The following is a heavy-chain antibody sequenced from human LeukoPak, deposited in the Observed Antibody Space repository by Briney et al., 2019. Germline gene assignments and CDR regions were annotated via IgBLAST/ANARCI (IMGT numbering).Heavy chain of an antibody. J-gene: IGHJ4*02. V-gene: IGHV5-51*01. CDR2: IYPGDSDT. CDR3: ARHPDYSSYALPNFDY. Sequence: GESLKISCKGSGYSFTSYWIGWVRQMPGKGLEWMGIIYPGDSDTRYSPSFQGQVTISADKSISTAYLQWSSLKASDTAMYYCARHPDYSSYALPNFDYWGQGTLVTVSS. D-gene: IGHD4-11*01. CDR1: GYSFTSYW.